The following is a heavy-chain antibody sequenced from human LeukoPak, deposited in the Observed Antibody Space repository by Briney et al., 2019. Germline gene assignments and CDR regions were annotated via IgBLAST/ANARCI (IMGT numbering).Heavy chain of an antibody. D-gene: IGHD5-12*01. Sequence: GGSLRLPCAASGFTFSSYAMSWVRQAPGKGLEWVSAISGSGGSTYYADSVKGRLTISRDNSKNTLYLQMNSLRAEDTAVYYCAKDSGYDSSYYYYMDVWGKGTTVTVSS. CDR2: ISGSGGST. J-gene: IGHJ6*03. CDR1: GFTFSSYA. V-gene: IGHV3-23*01. CDR3: AKDSGYDSSYYYYMDV.